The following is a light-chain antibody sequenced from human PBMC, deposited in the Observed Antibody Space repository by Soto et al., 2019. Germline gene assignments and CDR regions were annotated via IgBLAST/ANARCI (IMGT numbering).Light chain of an antibody. V-gene: IGKV3-20*01. CDR2: GAS. Sequence: EIVLTQSPCTLSLSPGEGATLSCRAARHISNNYLAWYQQRPGQAPRLLIYGASSRATGIPDRFSGSGSGTDFTLTIRRLEPEDFAMYYCQHYGSSSITFGQGTRLEIK. CDR3: QHYGSSSIT. J-gene: IGKJ5*01. CDR1: RHISNNY.